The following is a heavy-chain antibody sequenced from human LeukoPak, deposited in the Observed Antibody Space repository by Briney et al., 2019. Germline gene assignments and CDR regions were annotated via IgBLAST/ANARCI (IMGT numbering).Heavy chain of an antibody. CDR1: GLTFSSYA. V-gene: IGHV3-23*01. D-gene: IGHD3-10*01. CDR2: ISGSGGST. J-gene: IGHJ3*02. Sequence: PGGSLRLSCAASGLTFSSYAMSWVRQAPGKGLEWVSAISGSGGSTYYAGSVKGRFTISRDNSKNTLYLQMNSLRAEDTAVYYCAKVYYYGSGSYYNDAFDIWGQGTMVTVSS. CDR3: AKVYYYGSGSYYNDAFDI.